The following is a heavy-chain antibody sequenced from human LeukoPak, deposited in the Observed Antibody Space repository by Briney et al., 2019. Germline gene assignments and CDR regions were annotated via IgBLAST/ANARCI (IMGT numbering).Heavy chain of an antibody. Sequence: SVRVSCKASGGTFSSYAISWVRQAPGQGLEWMGGIIPIFGTANYAQKFQGRVTITADESTSTAYMELSSLRSEDTAVYYCAREVAAAGYNWFDPWGQGTLVTVSS. V-gene: IGHV1-69*13. CDR2: IIPIFGTA. CDR1: GGTFSSYA. D-gene: IGHD6-13*01. J-gene: IGHJ5*02. CDR3: AREVAAAGYNWFDP.